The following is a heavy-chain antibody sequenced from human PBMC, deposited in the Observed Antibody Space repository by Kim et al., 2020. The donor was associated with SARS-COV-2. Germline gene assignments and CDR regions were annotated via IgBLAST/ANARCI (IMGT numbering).Heavy chain of an antibody. Sequence: VKGRFTISRDNAKNSLYLQMNSLRAEDTAVYYCARGSVFGSGSYHEGFDYWGQGTLVTVSS. D-gene: IGHD3-10*01. J-gene: IGHJ4*02. CDR3: ARGSVFGSGSYHEGFDY. V-gene: IGHV3-48*03.